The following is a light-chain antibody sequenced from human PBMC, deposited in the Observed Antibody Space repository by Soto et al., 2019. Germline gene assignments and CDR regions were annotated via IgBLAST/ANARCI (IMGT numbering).Light chain of an antibody. Sequence: DIQMTQSPSSLSASVGDRVTITCRASQSISSNLNLYQQKPGKAPKLLIYAASSLQSGVPSRFSGSGSGTDFTLTISSLQPEDFATYYCEQSYSTPYTFGQGPKLEIK. CDR3: EQSYSTPYT. V-gene: IGKV1-39*01. J-gene: IGKJ2*01. CDR2: AAS. CDR1: QSISSN.